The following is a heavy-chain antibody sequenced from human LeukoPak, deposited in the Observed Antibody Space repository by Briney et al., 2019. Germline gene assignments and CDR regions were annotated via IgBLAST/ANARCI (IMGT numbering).Heavy chain of an antibody. CDR2: IYYSGST. Sequence: SETLSLTCTVSGGSISSGGYYWSWIRQHPGKGLEWIGYIYYSGSTYYNPSLKSRVTISVDTSKNQFSLKLSSVTAADTAVYYCARGDTARRDFDYWGQGTLVTVSS. J-gene: IGHJ4*02. D-gene: IGHD5-18*01. CDR1: GGSISSGGYY. V-gene: IGHV4-31*03. CDR3: ARGDTARRDFDY.